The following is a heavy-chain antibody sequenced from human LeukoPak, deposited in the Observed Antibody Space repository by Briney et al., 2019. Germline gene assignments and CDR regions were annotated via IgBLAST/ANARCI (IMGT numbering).Heavy chain of an antibody. V-gene: IGHV3-9*01. CDR1: GFTFDDYA. J-gene: IGHJ3*02. D-gene: IGHD1-7*01. CDR2: ISWNSGSI. CDR3: AKDRSGSPTGTLDI. Sequence: PGRSLRLSCAASGFTFDDYAMHWVRQAPGKGLEWVSGISWNSGSIGYADSVKGRFTISRDNAKNSLYLQMSSLRAEDTALYYCAKDRSGSPTGTLDIWGQGTMVTVSS.